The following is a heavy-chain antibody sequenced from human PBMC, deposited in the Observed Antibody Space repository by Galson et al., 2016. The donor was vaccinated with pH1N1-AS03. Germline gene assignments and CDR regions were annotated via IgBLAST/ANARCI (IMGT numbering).Heavy chain of an antibody. J-gene: IGHJ4*02. CDR2: VSYDGRND. V-gene: IGHV3-30*18. Sequence: SLRLSCAASGFTFDTYGMHWVRLAPGKGLEWVAVVSYDGRNDFYADSVKGRFTISRDTYKNTLYLQMNTLGTEDTALYYCAKHGCSGGSCYMDSWGQGTLVTVSS. CDR1: GFTFDTYG. CDR3: AKHGCSGGSCYMDS. D-gene: IGHD2-15*01.